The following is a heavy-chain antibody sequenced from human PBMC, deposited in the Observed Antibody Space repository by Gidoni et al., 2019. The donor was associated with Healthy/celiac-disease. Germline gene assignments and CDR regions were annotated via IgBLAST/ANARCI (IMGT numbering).Heavy chain of an antibody. CDR1: GGTFSSYT. J-gene: IGHJ4*02. D-gene: IGHD3-10*01. V-gene: IGHV1-69*08. CDR3: ARDYYGSGSLDY. CDR2: IIPILGIA. Sequence: QVQLVQSGAEVKKPGSSVKVSCKASGGTFSSYTIRWVRQAPGQGLEWMGRIIPILGIANYAQKFQGRVTITADKSTSTAYMELSSLRSEDTAVYYCARDYYGSGSLDYWGQGTLVTVSS.